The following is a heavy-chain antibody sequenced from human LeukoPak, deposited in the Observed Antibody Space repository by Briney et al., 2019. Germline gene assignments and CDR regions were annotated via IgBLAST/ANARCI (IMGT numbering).Heavy chain of an antibody. J-gene: IGHJ4*02. V-gene: IGHV4-34*01. Sequence: SETLSLTCAAYGGSFSGYYWSWIRQPPGKGLEWIGEINHSGSTNYNPSLKSRVTISVDTSKNQFSLKLSSVTAADTAVYYCAREEDYGSGSYWGQGTLVTVSS. CDR2: INHSGST. CDR3: AREEDYGSGSY. D-gene: IGHD3-10*01. CDR1: GGSFSGYY.